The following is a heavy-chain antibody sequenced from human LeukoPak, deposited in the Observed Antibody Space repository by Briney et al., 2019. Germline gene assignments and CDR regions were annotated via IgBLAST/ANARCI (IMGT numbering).Heavy chain of an antibody. J-gene: IGHJ5*02. D-gene: IGHD3-10*01. CDR1: GYTFTSYG. Sequence: ASVTVSCKASGYTFTSYGISWVRQAPGQGLEWMGWISAYNGNTNYAQKLQGRVTMTTDTSTSTAYMELRSLRSDDTAVYYCARVQERFGELLYNWFDPWGQGTLVTVSS. CDR2: ISAYNGNT. CDR3: ARVQERFGELLYNWFDP. V-gene: IGHV1-18*01.